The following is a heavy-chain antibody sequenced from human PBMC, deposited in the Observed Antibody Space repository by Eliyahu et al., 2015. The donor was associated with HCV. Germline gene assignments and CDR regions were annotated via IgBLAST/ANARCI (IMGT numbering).Heavy chain of an antibody. V-gene: IGHV4-34*01. J-gene: IGHJ3*02. CDR3: ARVFSSSWYPHAAFDI. CDR2: INHSGST. CDR1: GGSFSGYY. D-gene: IGHD6-13*01. Sequence: QVQLQQWGAGLLKPSETLSLTCAVYGGSFSGYYWSWIRQPPGKGLEWIGEINHSGSTNYNPSLKSRVTISVDTSKNQFSLKLSSVTAADTAVYYCARVFSSSWYPHAAFDIWGQGTMVTVSS.